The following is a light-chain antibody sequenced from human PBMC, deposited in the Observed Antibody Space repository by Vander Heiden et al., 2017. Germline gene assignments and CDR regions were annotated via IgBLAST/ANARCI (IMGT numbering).Light chain of an antibody. J-gene: IGKJ1*01. V-gene: IGKV1-5*03. CDR1: QSISTG. CDR3: QNDNSYPWT. Sequence: DIPISQSPSTLSASVGDRVTITCRASQSISTGLGWYQQKPGKAPKFLIYGASSLETGVPSRFSGSGSGTEFTLTISSLQPDDFATYYCQNDNSYPWTFGQGTKVEIK. CDR2: GAS.